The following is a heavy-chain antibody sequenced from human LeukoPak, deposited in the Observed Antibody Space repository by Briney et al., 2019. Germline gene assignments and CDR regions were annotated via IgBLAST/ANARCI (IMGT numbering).Heavy chain of an antibody. CDR3: ARSNAGDFDY. Sequence: PSETLSLTCTVSGGSISSGGYYWRWIRQQPGKGLEWIGYIYYSGSTYYNPSLKSRVTISVDTSKNQFSLKLSSVTAADTAVYYCARSNAGDFDYWGQGTLVTVSS. CDR2: IYYSGST. D-gene: IGHD3-10*01. J-gene: IGHJ4*02. V-gene: IGHV4-31*03. CDR1: GGSISSGGYY.